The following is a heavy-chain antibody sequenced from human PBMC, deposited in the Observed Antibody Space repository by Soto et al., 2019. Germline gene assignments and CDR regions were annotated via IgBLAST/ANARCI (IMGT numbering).Heavy chain of an antibody. V-gene: IGHV4-30-2*01. CDR3: ARVPDY. J-gene: IGHJ4*02. CDR2: IYDSGST. Sequence: SETLSLTCAVSGGSISSGGYSWNWIRQPPGKGLEWTGYIYDSGSTYYNPSLKSRVTISVDRSKNQFSLKLSSVTAADTAVYYCARVPDYWGQGTLVTVSS. CDR1: GGSISSGGYS. D-gene: IGHD2-2*01.